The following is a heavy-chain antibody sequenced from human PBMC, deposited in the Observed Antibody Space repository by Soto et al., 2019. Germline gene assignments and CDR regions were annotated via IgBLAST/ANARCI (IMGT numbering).Heavy chain of an antibody. CDR2: ISYDGSNK. CDR1: GFTFSSYA. CDR3: AREPKGLDYGDYAWYFDL. D-gene: IGHD4-17*01. J-gene: IGHJ2*01. V-gene: IGHV3-30-3*01. Sequence: QVQLVESGGGVVQPGRSLRLSCAASGFTFSSYAMHWVRQAPGKGLEWVAVISYDGSNKYYADSVKGRFTIYRDNSKNTLYLQMISLRAEDTAVYYCAREPKGLDYGDYAWYFDLWGRGTLVTVSS.